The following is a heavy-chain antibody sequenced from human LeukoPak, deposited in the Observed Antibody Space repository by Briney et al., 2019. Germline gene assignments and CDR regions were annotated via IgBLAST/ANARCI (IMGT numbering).Heavy chain of an antibody. CDR2: ISGSGGST. Sequence: GGSLRLSCAASGFTFSDYTMSWVRQAPGKGLEWVSAISGSGGSTYYADSVKGRFTISRDNSKNTLYLQMNSLRAEDTAVYYCARITVTTNLPDYWGQGTLVTVSS. CDR3: ARITVTTNLPDY. V-gene: IGHV3-23*01. D-gene: IGHD4-17*01. J-gene: IGHJ4*02. CDR1: GFTFSDYT.